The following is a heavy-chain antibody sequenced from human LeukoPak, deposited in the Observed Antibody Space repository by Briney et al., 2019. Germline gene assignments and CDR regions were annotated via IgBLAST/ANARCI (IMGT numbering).Heavy chain of an antibody. CDR1: GVDFSGNY. Sequence: GGSLRLSCTASGVDFSGNYVTWVRQAPGKGLEWVSHIHTTATTFYADSVKGRFTISRDHSKNSVYLQMNGLRADDTGMYFCASASGFAFGRRFDLWGRGPLVAVSS. V-gene: IGHV3-66*01. CDR3: ASASGFAFGRRFDL. D-gene: IGHD1-1*01. J-gene: IGHJ4*02. CDR2: IHTTATT.